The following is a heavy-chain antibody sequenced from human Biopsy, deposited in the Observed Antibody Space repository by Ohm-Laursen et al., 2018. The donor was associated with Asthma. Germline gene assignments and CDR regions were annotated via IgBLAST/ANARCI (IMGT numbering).Heavy chain of an antibody. CDR1: GFAVSRDH. V-gene: IGHV3-53*01. CDR2: IYSGGTS. Sequence: SLRLSCAAPGFAVSRDHMFWVRQAPGKGLEWVSVIYSGGTSHTVDSVRGRFTISRDYSKNTLYLQMHSLRAEDTAVYYCARGDSSSWSHYYFDYWGQGTLVTVSS. D-gene: IGHD6-13*01. J-gene: IGHJ4*02. CDR3: ARGDSSSWSHYYFDY.